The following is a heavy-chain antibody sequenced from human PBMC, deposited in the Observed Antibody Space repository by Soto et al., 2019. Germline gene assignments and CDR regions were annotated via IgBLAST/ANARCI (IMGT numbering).Heavy chain of an antibody. J-gene: IGHJ4*02. CDR1: GFMFSAYW. CDR3: VRKDWHRFDH. CDR2: ISGGARDK. V-gene: IGHV3-7*01. Sequence: EVQLVESVGGLGQTGGYLRLSCEASGFMFSAYWMSWVRQDPRKGLEWVATISGGARDKFYVDSVKGRLTISGDDAQNSLHRQMTSLRDQDTAANHCVRKDWHRFDHWGPGPLVTVSS. D-gene: IGHD2-21*01.